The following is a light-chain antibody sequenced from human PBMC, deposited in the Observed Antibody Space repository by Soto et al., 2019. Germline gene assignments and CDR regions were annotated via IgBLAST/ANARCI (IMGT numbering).Light chain of an antibody. J-gene: IGLJ1*01. Sequence: QSVLTQPPSASGTPGQSVTISCSGSSSNIGSNYVYWYQQLPGRAPKLLIYSNNQRPSGVPDRVSAAKSGTSASLAIRGLRSEDEGDYYCAAWDASLGGFYVFGSGTKGTVL. CDR3: AAWDASLGGFYV. V-gene: IGLV1-47*02. CDR2: SNN. CDR1: SSNIGSNY.